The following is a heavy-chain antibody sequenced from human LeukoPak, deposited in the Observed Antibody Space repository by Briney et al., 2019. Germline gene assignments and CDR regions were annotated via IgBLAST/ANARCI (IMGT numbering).Heavy chain of an antibody. Sequence: GGSLRLSCAASGFTFTNYAMSWVRQAPGKGLEWVAVSSYDESNKYYADSVKGRFTISRDNSKNTLYLQMSSLRAEDTAVYYCAKDHRYCSSASCTDFDYWGQGTLVTVSS. CDR1: GFTFTNYA. D-gene: IGHD2-2*01. V-gene: IGHV3-30*18. CDR2: SSYDESNK. J-gene: IGHJ4*02. CDR3: AKDHRYCSSASCTDFDY.